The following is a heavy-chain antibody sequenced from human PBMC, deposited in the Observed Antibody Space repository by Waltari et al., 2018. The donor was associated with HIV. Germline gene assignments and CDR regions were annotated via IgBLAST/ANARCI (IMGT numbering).Heavy chain of an antibody. CDR2: IYYSGST. V-gene: IGHV4-30-4*01. CDR3: ARETKEGSGAGSYGY. D-gene: IGHD3-10*01. Sequence: QVQLQESGPGLVKPSQTLSPTCTVPAGAIRSGDHYWRWIRQPPGKGLEWIGYIYYSGSTYNNPSLKSRVTISVDTSKNQFSLKLSSVTAADTAVYYCARETKEGSGAGSYGYWGQGTLVTVSS. CDR1: AGAIRSGDHY. J-gene: IGHJ4*02.